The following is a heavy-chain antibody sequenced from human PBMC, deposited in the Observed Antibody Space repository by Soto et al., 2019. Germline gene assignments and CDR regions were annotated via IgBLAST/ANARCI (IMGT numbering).Heavy chain of an antibody. V-gene: IGHV3-30*04. D-gene: IGHD3-10*01. J-gene: IGHJ4*02. CDR3: AKDLREWFGDHPDY. Sequence: QVQLVESGGGVVQPGRSLRLSCAASGFPFSSYAMHWVRQAPGKGLEWVAVISYDGSNKYYADSVKGRFTISRDNSKNTLYLQMNSLRAEDTAVYYCAKDLREWFGDHPDYWGQGTLVTVSS. CDR1: GFPFSSYA. CDR2: ISYDGSNK.